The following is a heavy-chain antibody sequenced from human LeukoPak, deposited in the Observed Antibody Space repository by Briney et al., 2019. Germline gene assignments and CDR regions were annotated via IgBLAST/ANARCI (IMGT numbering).Heavy chain of an antibody. Sequence: GRSLRLSCAASGFTFDDYAMHWVRQAPGKGLEWVSGISWNSGSIGYADSVKGRFTISRDNAKNSLYLQMNSLRAEDTALYYCAKVRSSGSDRSDFDYRGQGTLVTVSS. V-gene: IGHV3-9*01. CDR2: ISWNSGSI. CDR1: GFTFDDYA. J-gene: IGHJ4*02. D-gene: IGHD3-10*01. CDR3: AKVRSSGSDRSDFDY.